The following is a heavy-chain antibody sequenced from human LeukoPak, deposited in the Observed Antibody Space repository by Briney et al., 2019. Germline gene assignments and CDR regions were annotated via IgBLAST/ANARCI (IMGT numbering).Heavy chain of an antibody. CDR3: ARRVAAVLSFFDY. Sequence: SETLSLTCTVSAGSISSSSYYWGWIRHPPGKGLEGIGRIYYSGRTYYNPSLKSRVTISVDTSKNQFSLKLSSVTAADTAVYYCARRVAAVLSFFDYWGQGTLVTVSS. V-gene: IGHV4-39*01. CDR1: AGSISSSSYY. D-gene: IGHD6-13*01. J-gene: IGHJ4*02. CDR2: IYYSGRT.